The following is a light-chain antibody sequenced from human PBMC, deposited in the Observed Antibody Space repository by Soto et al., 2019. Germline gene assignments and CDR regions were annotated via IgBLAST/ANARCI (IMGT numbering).Light chain of an antibody. CDR1: TGAVTSGHY. CDR2: DTS. Sequence: QAVVTQEPSLTVSPGGTVTLTCGSSTGAVTSGHYPYWFQQKPGQAPRTLIYDTSNKHSWTPARFSGSLLGGKAALTLSGXXXXXXXEYYCLLSYSGARVFGGGTKVTVL. V-gene: IGLV7-46*01. CDR3: LLSYSGARV. J-gene: IGLJ2*01.